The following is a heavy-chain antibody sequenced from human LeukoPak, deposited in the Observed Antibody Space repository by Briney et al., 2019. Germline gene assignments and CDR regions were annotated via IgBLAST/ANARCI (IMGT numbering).Heavy chain of an antibody. CDR1: GFTFSNYA. V-gene: IGHV3-23*01. CDR3: ANRYCTSTSCRYFDS. D-gene: IGHD2-2*01. CDR2: ISGSGGNT. Sequence: GGSLRLSCAASGFTFSNYAMNWVRQAPGKGLEWVSTISGSGGNTYYADSMKGRFTISRDNSKNTLYLQMNSLRAEDTALYYCANRYCTSTSCRYFDSWGQGTLVTVSS. J-gene: IGHJ4*02.